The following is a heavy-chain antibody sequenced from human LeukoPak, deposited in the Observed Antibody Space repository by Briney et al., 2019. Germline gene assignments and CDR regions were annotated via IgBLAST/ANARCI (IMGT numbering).Heavy chain of an antibody. CDR2: NIPIFGTA. V-gene: IGHV1-69*05. CDR3: ARTYGDYDPHWYFDL. J-gene: IGHJ2*01. D-gene: IGHD4-17*01. Sequence: ASVKVSCKASGGTFSSYAISWVRQAPGQGLEWMGGNIPIFGTANYAQKFQGRVTITTDESTSTAYMELSSLRSEDTAVYYCARTYGDYDPHWYFDLWGRGALVTVSS. CDR1: GGTFSSYA.